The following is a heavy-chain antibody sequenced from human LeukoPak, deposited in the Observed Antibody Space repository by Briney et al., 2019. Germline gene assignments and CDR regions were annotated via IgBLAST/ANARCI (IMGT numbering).Heavy chain of an antibody. Sequence: RGASVKVSCKASGYTFTSYGISWVRQAPGQGLEWMGWISAYNGNTNYAQKLQGRVTMTTDTSTSTAYMELRSLRSDDTAVYYCARGSPPRRNYDSRGYYSYYFDYWGQGTLVTVSS. CDR1: GYTFTSYG. CDR2: ISAYNGNT. V-gene: IGHV1-18*01. J-gene: IGHJ4*02. CDR3: ARGSPPRRNYDSRGYYSYYFDY. D-gene: IGHD3-22*01.